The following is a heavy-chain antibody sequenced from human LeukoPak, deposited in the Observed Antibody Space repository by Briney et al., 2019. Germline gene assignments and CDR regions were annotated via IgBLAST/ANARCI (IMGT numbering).Heavy chain of an antibody. CDR1: GFSLSNARMG. Sequence: SGPTLVNPTETLTLTCTVSGFSLSNARMGVSWIRQPPGKALEWLAHIFSNDEKSYSTSLKSRLTISKDTSKGQVVLTMTNMDPVDTATYYCARGGDGYNFVDYWGQGTLVTVSS. CDR2: IFSNDEK. V-gene: IGHV2-26*01. CDR3: ARGGDGYNFVDY. D-gene: IGHD5-24*01. J-gene: IGHJ4*02.